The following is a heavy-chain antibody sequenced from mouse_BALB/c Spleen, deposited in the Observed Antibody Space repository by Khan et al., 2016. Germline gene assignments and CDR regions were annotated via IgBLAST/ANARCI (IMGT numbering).Heavy chain of an antibody. J-gene: IGHJ2*01. CDR1: GYSITSDYT. CDR3: AVIHYYGYFDY. V-gene: IGHV3-2*02. CDR2: ISYRGST. Sequence: EVQLQESGPGLVKPSQSLSLTCTVTGYSITSDYTWNWIRQFPGNKLEWMGFISYRGSTSYNPSLKSRISITRDTAKNQFFLQLTSVTTEDTATYFCAVIHYYGYFDYWGKGTTFTASA. D-gene: IGHD1-2*01.